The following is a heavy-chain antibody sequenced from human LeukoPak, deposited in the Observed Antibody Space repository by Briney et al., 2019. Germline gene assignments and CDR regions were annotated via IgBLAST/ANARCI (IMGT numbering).Heavy chain of an antibody. D-gene: IGHD3-22*01. CDR2: INHSGST. Sequence: SETLSLTCAVYGVSFSGYYWSWIRQPPGKGLEWIGEINHSGSTNYNPSLKSRVTISVDTSKNQFSLKLSSVTAADTAVYYCATLGYYYDSSGYPPDYWGQGTLVTASS. V-gene: IGHV4-34*01. CDR1: GVSFSGYY. J-gene: IGHJ4*02. CDR3: ATLGYYYDSSGYPPDY.